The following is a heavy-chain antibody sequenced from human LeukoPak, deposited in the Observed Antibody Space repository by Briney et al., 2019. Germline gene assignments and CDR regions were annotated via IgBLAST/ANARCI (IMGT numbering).Heavy chain of an antibody. CDR2: IYYSGST. J-gene: IGHJ4*02. CDR1: GFTFSNYG. D-gene: IGHD5-18*01. CDR3: ARRSPGYSYAIDS. V-gene: IGHV4-59*08. Sequence: LRLSCAASGFTFSNYGMHWVRQAPGKGLEWIGYIYYSGSTSYNPSLKSRLTMSVDTSKNQSSLRLSSVTAADTAVYYCARRSPGYSYAIDSWGQGTLVTVSS.